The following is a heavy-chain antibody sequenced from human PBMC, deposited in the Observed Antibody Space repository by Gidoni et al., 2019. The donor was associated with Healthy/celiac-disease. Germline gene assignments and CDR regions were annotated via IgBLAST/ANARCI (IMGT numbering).Heavy chain of an antibody. Sequence: QVHLVESGGGVVQPGRSLRLSCAASGFTFSRYALHWVRQAPGKGLEWVAVISYDGSNKYYADSVKGRFTISRDNSKNTLYLQMNSLRAEDTAVYYWARDLYDFWSGYYTPYYYYYYGMDVWGQGTTVTVSS. J-gene: IGHJ6*02. V-gene: IGHV3-30-3*01. CDR3: ARDLYDFWSGYYTPYYYYYYGMDV. D-gene: IGHD3-3*01. CDR2: ISYDGSNK. CDR1: GFTFSRYA.